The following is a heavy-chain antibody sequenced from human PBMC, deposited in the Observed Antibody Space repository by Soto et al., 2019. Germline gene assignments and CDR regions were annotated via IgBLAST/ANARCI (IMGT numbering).Heavy chain of an antibody. CDR2: IRSKAYGGTT. V-gene: IGHV3-49*03. J-gene: IGHJ4*02. CDR1: GFTFGDYP. Sequence: GWSLRLSCTASGFTFGDYPMSLFRQAPGKGLEWVGFIRSKAYGGTTEYAASVKGRFTISRDDSKSIAYLQMNSLKTEDTAVYYCARAGIRTSFEYWGKGTLVTVSS. D-gene: IGHD2-21*01. CDR3: ARAGIRTSFEY.